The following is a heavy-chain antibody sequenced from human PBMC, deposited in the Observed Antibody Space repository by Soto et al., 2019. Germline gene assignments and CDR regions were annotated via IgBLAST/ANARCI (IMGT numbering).Heavy chain of an antibody. D-gene: IGHD2-21*02. CDR1: GFMFNSYA. CDR3: ARDIRGDFFSIRFDP. Sequence: QLQLVESGGGVVQPGMSLRLSCAASGFMFNSYAMHWVRQAPGKGLEWVAVVSYDGTKKYYADSVKGRFTISRDNSATTLYLQMNSLRPEDTALYYCARDIRGDFFSIRFDPWGQGTLITVSS. V-gene: IGHV3-30-3*01. CDR2: VSYDGTKK. J-gene: IGHJ5*02.